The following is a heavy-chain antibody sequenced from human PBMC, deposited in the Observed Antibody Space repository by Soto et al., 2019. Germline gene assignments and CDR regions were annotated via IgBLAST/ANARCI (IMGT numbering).Heavy chain of an antibody. Sequence: SETLSLTCTVSGGSMSSSSYYRDWIRQRPGKEPEWIGSIYYSASTYYNSSLKTRVTISVDTSKNQFSPTLSSLTAAESASYQCARHGALWSGDDCWYFGLWGRGTLVTVPS. CDR1: GGSMSSSSYY. CDR2: IYYSAST. V-gene: IGHV4-39*01. D-gene: IGHD5-12*01. J-gene: IGHJ2*01. CDR3: ARHGALWSGDDCWYFGL.